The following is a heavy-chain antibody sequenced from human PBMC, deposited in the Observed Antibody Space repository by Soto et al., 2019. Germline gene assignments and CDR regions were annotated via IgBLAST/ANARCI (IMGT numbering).Heavy chain of an antibody. CDR1: GGAFSDYA. D-gene: IGHD2-15*01. J-gene: IGHJ6*02. Sequence: QVQLVQSGAEVKKPGSSVKVSCKASGGAFSDYAFSWVRQAPGQGLEWLGGIMPIFRAPDYAQKFQGRVPITADGFTRTAYMEMNSLSSEDTAVYYCASWLKGPDIGNYYYGMDVWGQGTTVTVS. V-gene: IGHV1-69*12. CDR2: IMPIFRAP. CDR3: ASWLKGPDIGNYYYGMDV.